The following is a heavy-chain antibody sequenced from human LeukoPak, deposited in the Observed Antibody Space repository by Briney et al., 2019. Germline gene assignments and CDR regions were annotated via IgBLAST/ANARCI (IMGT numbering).Heavy chain of an antibody. V-gene: IGHV4-30-2*01. Sequence: SQTLSLTCTVSGGSISSGGYYWSWIRQPPGKGLEWIGYIYHSGSTYYNPSLKSRVTISVDRSKNQFSLKLSSVTAADTAVYYCAREVPNWFDSWGQGTLVTVSS. CDR3: AREVPNWFDS. D-gene: IGHD2-2*01. CDR2: IYHSGST. CDR1: GGSISSGGYY. J-gene: IGHJ5*01.